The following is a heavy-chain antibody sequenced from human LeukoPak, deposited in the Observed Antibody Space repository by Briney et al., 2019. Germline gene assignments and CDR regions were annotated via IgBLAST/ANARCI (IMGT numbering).Heavy chain of an antibody. J-gene: IGHJ4*02. CDR2: IRSSGGSK. CDR3: ARGVGYPYFDY. CDR1: GFTFSSYA. V-gene: IGHV3-23*01. Sequence: GGSLRLSCAASGFTFSSYAMSWVPQAPGKGLEWVSTIRSSGGSKYYEDSVKGRFTISRDNSKNTLSLQMNSLRAEDTAVYYCARGVGYPYFDYWGQGTLVTVSS. D-gene: IGHD5-18*01.